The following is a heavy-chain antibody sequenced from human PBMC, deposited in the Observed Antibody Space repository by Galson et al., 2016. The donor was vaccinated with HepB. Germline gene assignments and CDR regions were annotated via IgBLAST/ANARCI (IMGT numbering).Heavy chain of an antibody. CDR3: ARRRRVAPRPDCFDY. Sequence: PALVKPTQTLTLSCTVSGFSLNNGGVGVGWIRQRPGKALEWLALIYWDDDKFYSPSLKTRLTITKDTSKNEVVLTMTNMDPVDTATYYCARRRRVAPRPDCFDYWGQGALVTVSS. V-gene: IGHV2-5*02. CDR2: IYWDDDK. J-gene: IGHJ4*02. CDR1: GFSLNNGGVG. D-gene: IGHD6-6*01.